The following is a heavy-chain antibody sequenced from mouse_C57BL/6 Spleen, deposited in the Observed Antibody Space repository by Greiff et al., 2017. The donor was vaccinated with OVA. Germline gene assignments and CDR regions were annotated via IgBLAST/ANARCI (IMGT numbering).Heavy chain of an antibody. CDR3: ARSRGQRRAGDYYAMDY. D-gene: IGHD3-2*02. J-gene: IGHJ4*01. Sequence: VQLQQPGAELVMPGASVKLSCKASGYTFTSYWMHWVKQRPGQGLEWIGEIDPSDSYTNYNQKFKGKSTLTVDKSSSTAYMQLSSLTSEDSAVYYCARSRGQRRAGDYYAMDYWGQGTSVTVSS. V-gene: IGHV1-69*01. CDR2: IDPSDSYT. CDR1: GYTFTSYW.